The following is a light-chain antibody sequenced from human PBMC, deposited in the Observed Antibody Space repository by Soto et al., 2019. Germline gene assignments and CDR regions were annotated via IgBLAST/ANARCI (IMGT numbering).Light chain of an antibody. Sequence: DVHITHSPSSLAASVGDRVTITCRASQGISTYLNWYQQKPGKAPKLLIYAASSLQSGVPSRFSGSGSETDFTLTISSLQPEDFATYSCQQSYSTTWTFGQGTKVDIK. J-gene: IGKJ1*01. CDR1: QGISTY. V-gene: IGKV1-39*01. CDR3: QQSYSTTWT. CDR2: AAS.